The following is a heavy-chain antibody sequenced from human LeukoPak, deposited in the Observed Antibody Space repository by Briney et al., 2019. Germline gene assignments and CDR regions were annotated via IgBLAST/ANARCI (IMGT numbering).Heavy chain of an antibody. J-gene: IGHJ2*01. CDR2: VSARDGST. CDR3: AKALNYWYFDL. CDR1: GFTFRSYA. Sequence: PGGSLRLSCAASGFTFRSYAMNWVRQAPGKGLEWVSGVSARDGSTYYADSVKGRFTISRDNSKDTLYLQVNTLRAEDTATYYCAKALNYWYFDLWGRGNLVTVSS. V-gene: IGHV3-23*01.